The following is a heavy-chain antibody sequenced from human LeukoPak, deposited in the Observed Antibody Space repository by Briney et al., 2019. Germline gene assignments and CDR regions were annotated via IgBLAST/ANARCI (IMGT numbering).Heavy chain of an antibody. Sequence: PGGSLRLSCAASGFTFSSYSMNWVRQAPGKGLEWVSYISSSSSTIYYADSVKGRFSISRDNSKNTVYLQMNSLRPEDTAVYFCAREGSWYPQPFDFWGQGTLVIVSS. CDR3: AREGSWYPQPFDF. CDR2: ISSSSSTI. V-gene: IGHV3-48*01. D-gene: IGHD6-13*01. J-gene: IGHJ4*02. CDR1: GFTFSSYS.